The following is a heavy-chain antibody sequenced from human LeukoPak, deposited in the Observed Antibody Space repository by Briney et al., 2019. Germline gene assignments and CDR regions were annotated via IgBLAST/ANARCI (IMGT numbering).Heavy chain of an antibody. J-gene: IGHJ5*02. D-gene: IGHD2-21*01. V-gene: IGHV3-7*01. Sequence: PGGSLRLSCAASGFTFSSYWMSWVRQARGKGLEWVANIKQDGSEKYYVDSVKGRFTISRDNAKNSLYLQMNSLRAEDTAVYYCARRMAYCGGDCPPRFDPWGQGTLVTVSS. CDR2: IKQDGSEK. CDR3: ARRMAYCGGDCPPRFDP. CDR1: GFTFSSYW.